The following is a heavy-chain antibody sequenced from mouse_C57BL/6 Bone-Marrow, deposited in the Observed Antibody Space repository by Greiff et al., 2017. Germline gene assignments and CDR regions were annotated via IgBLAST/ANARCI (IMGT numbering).Heavy chain of an antibody. V-gene: IGHV1-82*01. CDR2: IYPGDGDT. D-gene: IGHD1-1*01. CDR3: ARRGSSPWYFDV. Sequence: VQLQQSGPELVKPGASVKISCKASGYAFSSSWMNWVKQRPGKGLEWIGRIYPGDGDTNYNGKFKGKATLTADKSSSTAYMQLSSLTSADSAVYFCARRGSSPWYFDVWGTGTTVTVSS. J-gene: IGHJ1*03. CDR1: GYAFSSSW.